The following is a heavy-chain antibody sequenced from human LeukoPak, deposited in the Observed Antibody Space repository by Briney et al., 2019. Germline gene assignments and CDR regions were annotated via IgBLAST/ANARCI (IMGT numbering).Heavy chain of an antibody. Sequence: PWGSLRLSCAASGFTFSSYEMNWVRQAPGKGLEWVSYISSSGSTIYYADSVKGRFTISRDNAKNSLYLQMNSPRAEDTAVYYCARSTYGSGSYWFDPWGQGTLVTVSS. CDR3: ARSTYGSGSYWFDP. CDR1: GFTFSSYE. D-gene: IGHD3-10*01. V-gene: IGHV3-48*03. J-gene: IGHJ5*02. CDR2: ISSSGSTI.